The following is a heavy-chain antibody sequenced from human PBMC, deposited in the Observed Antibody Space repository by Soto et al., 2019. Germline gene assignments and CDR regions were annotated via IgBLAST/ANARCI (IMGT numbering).Heavy chain of an antibody. CDR2: INHSGST. CDR3: ASEDIVATIDY. Sequence: LSLTCAVYGGSFSGYYWSWIRQPPGKGLEWIGEINHSGSTNYNPSLKSRVTISVDTSKNQFSLKLSSVTAADTAVYYCASEDIVATIDYWGQGTLVTVSS. J-gene: IGHJ4*02. D-gene: IGHD5-12*01. V-gene: IGHV4-34*01. CDR1: GGSFSGYY.